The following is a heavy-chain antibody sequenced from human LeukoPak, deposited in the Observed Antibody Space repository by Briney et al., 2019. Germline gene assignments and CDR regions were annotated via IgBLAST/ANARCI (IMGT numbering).Heavy chain of an antibody. J-gene: IGHJ5*02. Sequence: GGSLRLSCAASGFTFSSYAINWVRQAPGKGLEWVSTISASGSSTYYADSVKGRFTISRDNFKNTLYLQMNSLRAEDTALYYCAKPRYSSSWYEFDPWGRGTLVTVSS. V-gene: IGHV3-23*01. CDR3: AKPRYSSSWYEFDP. D-gene: IGHD6-13*01. CDR2: ISASGSST. CDR1: GFTFSSYA.